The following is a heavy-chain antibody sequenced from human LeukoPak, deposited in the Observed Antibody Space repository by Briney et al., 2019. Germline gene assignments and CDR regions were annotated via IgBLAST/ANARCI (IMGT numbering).Heavy chain of an antibody. D-gene: IGHD3-10*01. CDR1: GFTVSSNY. J-gene: IGHJ6*02. V-gene: IGHV3-66*01. Sequence: QPGGSLRLSCAASGFTVSSNYMSWVRQAPGKGLEWGSVIYSGGSTYYADSVKGRFTISRDNSKNTLYLQMNSLRAEDTAVYYCARRVGYYYGMDVWGQGTTVTVSS. CDR2: IYSGGST. CDR3: ARRVGYYYGMDV.